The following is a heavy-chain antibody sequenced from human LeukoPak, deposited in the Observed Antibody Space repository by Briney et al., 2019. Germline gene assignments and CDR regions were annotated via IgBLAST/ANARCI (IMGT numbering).Heavy chain of an antibody. CDR2: INPSGGST. J-gene: IGHJ5*02. CDR1: GYTFTSYY. V-gene: IGHV1-46*01. D-gene: IGHD3-22*01. CDR3: ARGLRKTYYYDSSGP. Sequence: ASVKVSCKASGYTFTSYYMHWVRQAPGQGLEWMGIINPSGGSTSYAQKFQGRVTMTRNTSISTAYMELSSLRSEDTAVYYCARGLRKTYYYDSSGPWGQGTLVTVSS.